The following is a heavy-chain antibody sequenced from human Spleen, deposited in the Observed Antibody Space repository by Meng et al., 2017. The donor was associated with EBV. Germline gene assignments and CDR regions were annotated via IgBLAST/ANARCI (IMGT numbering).Heavy chain of an antibody. CDR2: IYWDDDR. J-gene: IGHJ4*02. V-gene: IGHV2-5*02. CDR1: GFSLSTDGVA. D-gene: IGHD3-10*01. Sequence: QITLKEAGPSLTKPTQPVPLSCTFSGFSLSTDGVAVGWIRQPPGKALEWLAVIYWDDDRRYNPSLKSRLTITKDTSKNQVVLTMANLDPVDTATYYCAHKREKLLYYFDSWGPGTLVTVSS. CDR3: AHKREKLLYYFDS.